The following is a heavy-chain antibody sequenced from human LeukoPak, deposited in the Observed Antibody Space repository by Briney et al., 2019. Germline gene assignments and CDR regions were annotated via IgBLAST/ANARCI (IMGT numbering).Heavy chain of an antibody. V-gene: IGHV4-4*02. CDR2: VYRSGST. CDR1: GGSVSSDNW. CDR3: ARDNGSRAAFDI. Sequence: SETLSLTCAVSGGSVSSDNWWSWVRQPPGKGLEWIGEVYRSGSTKYNPSLKNRITMSVDTSKNQFSLNLSSVTAADTAIYYCARDNGSRAAFDIWGQGTMVTVSS. J-gene: IGHJ3*02. D-gene: IGHD1-26*01.